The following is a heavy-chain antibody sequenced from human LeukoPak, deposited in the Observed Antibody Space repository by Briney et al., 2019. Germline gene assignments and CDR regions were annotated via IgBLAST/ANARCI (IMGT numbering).Heavy chain of an antibody. CDR3: ARDGYCSSTSCLGDV. V-gene: IGHV3-33*01. Sequence: GGSRRLSCAAPGFTFSSYGMHWVRQAPGKGLDWLAVIWYDGSNKYYADSVKGRFTISRDNSKNTLYLQMNSLRAEDTAVYYCARDGYCSSTSCLGDVWGQGTTVTVSS. J-gene: IGHJ6*02. CDR2: IWYDGSNK. CDR1: GFTFSSYG. D-gene: IGHD2-2*03.